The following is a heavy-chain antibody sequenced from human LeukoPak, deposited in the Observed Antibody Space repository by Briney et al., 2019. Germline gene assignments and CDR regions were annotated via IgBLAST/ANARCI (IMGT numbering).Heavy chain of an antibody. CDR2: ISYDGSNK. V-gene: IGHV3-30*18. J-gene: IGHJ4*02. CDR1: GFTFSSYG. CDR3: AKDAGRYFDY. Sequence: GGSLRLSCAASGFTFSSYGMHWVRQAPGKGLEWVAVISYDGSNKYYADSAKGRFTISRDNSKNTLYLQMNSLRAEDTAVYYCAKDAGRYFDYWGQGTLVTVSS.